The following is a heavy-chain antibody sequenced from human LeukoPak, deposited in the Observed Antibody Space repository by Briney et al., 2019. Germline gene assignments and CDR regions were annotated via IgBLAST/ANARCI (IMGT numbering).Heavy chain of an antibody. CDR2: ITSSSDNI. J-gene: IGHJ4*01. D-gene: IGHD2-21*01. CDR1: GFIFSTYE. CDR3: VRDPIASRNDGNFAH. Sequence: PGGSLRLSCAASGFIFSTYEMNWVRQAPGKGLEWVSYITSSSDNIKYADSVKGRFTISRDNAKNSLYLQMNNLRAEDTAVYYCVRDPIASRNDGNFAHWGRGILVTVSS. V-gene: IGHV3-48*03.